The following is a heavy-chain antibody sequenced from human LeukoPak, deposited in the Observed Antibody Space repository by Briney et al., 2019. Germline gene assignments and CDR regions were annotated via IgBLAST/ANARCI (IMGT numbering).Heavy chain of an antibody. J-gene: IGHJ4*02. D-gene: IGHD3-10*01. V-gene: IGHV7-4-1*02. Sequence: GASMKVSCKASGYTFTNYPMNWVRQAPGQGLEWMGWININTGNPTYAQDFTGRFVFSLDTSVSTAYLQINSLKAEDTAVYFCARQSEVRGTWGVGLDYWGQGTLVTVSS. CDR3: ARQSEVRGTWGVGLDY. CDR1: GYTFTNYP. CDR2: ININTGNP.